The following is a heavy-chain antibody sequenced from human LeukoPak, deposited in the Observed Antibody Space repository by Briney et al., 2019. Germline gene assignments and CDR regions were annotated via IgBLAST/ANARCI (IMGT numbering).Heavy chain of an antibody. CDR2: ISASADNI. CDR1: GFMSRTSS. CDR3: AKRPAAVRGVIPYVDY. V-gene: IGHV3-23*01. J-gene: IGHJ4*02. Sequence: PGGSLRLSCAASGFMSRTSSMSWVRQVPGKGLERVSTISASADNIYYADSVKGRFTISRDNSKNTLFLQMNSLRAEDTAIYYCAKRPAAVRGVIPYVDYWGQGTLVTVSS. D-gene: IGHD3-10*02.